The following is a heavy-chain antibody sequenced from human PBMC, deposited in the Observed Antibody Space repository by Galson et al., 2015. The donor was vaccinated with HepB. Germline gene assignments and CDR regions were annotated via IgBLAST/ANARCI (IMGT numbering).Heavy chain of an antibody. CDR2: IYTSGST. J-gene: IGHJ4*02. CDR3: ARDMAYYDILTGYSKFDY. Sequence: SETLSLTCTVSGGSISSYYWSWIRQPAGKGLEWIGRIYTSGSTYYNPSLKSRVTISVDTSKNQFSLKLSSVTAADTAVYYCARDMAYYDILTGYSKFDYWGQGTLVTVSS. CDR1: GGSISSYY. D-gene: IGHD3-9*01. V-gene: IGHV4-4*07.